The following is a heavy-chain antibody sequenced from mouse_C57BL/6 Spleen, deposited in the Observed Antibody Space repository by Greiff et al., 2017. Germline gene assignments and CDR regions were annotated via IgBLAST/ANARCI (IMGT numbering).Heavy chain of an antibody. D-gene: IGHD1-1*01. CDR1: GFTFSDYG. Sequence: EVKLMESGGGLVKPGGSLKLSCAASGFTFSDYGMHWVRQAPEKGLEWVAYISSGSSTIYYAATVKGRFTISRDNAKSTRFLQMHSLRSEDTAMYYCARSVYGSSPSYWGQGTTLTVSS. J-gene: IGHJ2*01. CDR2: ISSGSSTI. CDR3: ARSVYGSSPSY. V-gene: IGHV5-17*01.